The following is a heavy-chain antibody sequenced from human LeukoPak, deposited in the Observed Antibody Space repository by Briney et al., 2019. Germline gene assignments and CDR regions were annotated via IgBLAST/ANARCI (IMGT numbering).Heavy chain of an antibody. CDR3: ARLEPDKYYYDSSGYLIGSVDY. CDR2: IYPGDSDT. CDR1: GYSFTSCW. V-gene: IGHV5-51*01. Sequence: HGESLKISCKGSGYSFTSCWIGWVRQMPGKGLEWMGIIYPGDSDTRYSPSFQGQVTISADKSISTAYLQWSSLKASDTAMYYCARLEPDKYYYDSSGYLIGSVDYWGQGTLVTVSS. J-gene: IGHJ4*02. D-gene: IGHD3-22*01.